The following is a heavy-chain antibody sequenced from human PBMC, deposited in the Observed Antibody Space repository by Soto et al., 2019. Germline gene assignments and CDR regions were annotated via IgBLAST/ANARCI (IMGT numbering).Heavy chain of an antibody. J-gene: IGHJ4*02. CDR2: IYWNGDK. CDR1: GFSLSTSGVG. Sequence: QITLKESGPTLVKPTQTLTLTCTFSGFSLSTSGVGVGWIRQPPGKALEWLALIYWNGDKRYSPSLKSRLTNTKDTPKNQVVLTMTNMDPVDTATYYCAHSDSSGYYYVANYWGQGTLVTVSS. V-gene: IGHV2-5*01. CDR3: AHSDSSGYYYVANY. D-gene: IGHD3-22*01.